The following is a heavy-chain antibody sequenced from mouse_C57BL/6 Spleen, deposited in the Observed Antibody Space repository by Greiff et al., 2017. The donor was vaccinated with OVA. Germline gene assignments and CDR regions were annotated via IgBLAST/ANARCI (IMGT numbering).Heavy chain of an antibody. Sequence: QVQLQQSGAELVRPGASVTLSCKASGYTFTDYEMHWVKQTPVHGLEWIGAIDPETGGTAYNQKFKGKAILTADKSSSTAYMELRSLTSEDSAVYYCTRRIYDGYYAHWYFDVWGTGTTVTVSS. V-gene: IGHV1-15*01. D-gene: IGHD2-3*01. CDR3: TRRIYDGYYAHWYFDV. CDR1: GYTFTDYE. J-gene: IGHJ1*03. CDR2: IDPETGGT.